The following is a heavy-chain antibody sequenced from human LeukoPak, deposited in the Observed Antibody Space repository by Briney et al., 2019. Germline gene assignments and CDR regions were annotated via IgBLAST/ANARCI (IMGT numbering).Heavy chain of an antibody. J-gene: IGHJ6*04. V-gene: IGHV4-39*01. Sequence: SETLSLTCTVSGGSISSSSYYWGWIRQPPGKGLEWIGSIYYTGNTYYNPSHKSRVTISVDTSKNQFSLKLSSVTAADTAVYFCARKPGSGSYYLDVWGKGTTVIVSS. CDR2: IYYTGNT. CDR1: GGSISSSSYY. CDR3: ARKPGSGSYYLDV. D-gene: IGHD3-10*01.